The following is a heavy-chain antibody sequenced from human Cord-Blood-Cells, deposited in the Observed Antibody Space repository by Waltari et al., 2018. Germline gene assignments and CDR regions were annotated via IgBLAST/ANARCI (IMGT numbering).Heavy chain of an antibody. CDR1: GGSFSGYY. CDR2: INHSGST. V-gene: IGHV4-34*01. Sequence: QVQLQQWGAGLLKPSETLSLTCAVYGGSFSGYYWSWIRQPPGKGLEWIGEINHSGSTNCNPSLKSRVTISVDTSKNQFSLKLSSVTAADTAVYYCARVNGSGSYYDYWGQGTLVTVSS. D-gene: IGHD3-10*01. CDR3: ARVNGSGSYYDY. J-gene: IGHJ4*02.